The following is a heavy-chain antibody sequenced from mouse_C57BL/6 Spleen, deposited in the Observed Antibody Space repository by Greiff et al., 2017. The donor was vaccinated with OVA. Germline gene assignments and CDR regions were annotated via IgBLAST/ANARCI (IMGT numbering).Heavy chain of an antibody. D-gene: IGHD2-1*01. CDR2: IYPGSGNT. CDR3: ARKGNSHLDY. V-gene: IGHV1-66*01. Sequence: VQLQQSGPELVKPGASVKLSCTASGYSFTSYYIPWVQQRPGQGLEWIGWIYPGSGNTNYNEKFKGKATLTADTSTSPAYMQLSSLASEDSAVYYCARKGNSHLDYWGQGTTLTVSS. J-gene: IGHJ2*01. CDR1: GYSFTSYY.